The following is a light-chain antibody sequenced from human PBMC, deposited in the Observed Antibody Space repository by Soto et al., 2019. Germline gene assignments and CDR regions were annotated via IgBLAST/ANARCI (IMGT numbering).Light chain of an antibody. CDR2: EVS. CDR3: CSYAGSSTYV. CDR1: SSDVGSYNL. Sequence: QSVLTQPASGSGSPGESITISCTGTSSDVGSYNLVSWYQQHPVKAPKLMIYEVSKRPSGVSNRFSGSKSGNTASLTISGLQAEDEADYYCCSYAGSSTYVFGTGTKVTVL. V-gene: IGLV2-23*02. J-gene: IGLJ1*01.